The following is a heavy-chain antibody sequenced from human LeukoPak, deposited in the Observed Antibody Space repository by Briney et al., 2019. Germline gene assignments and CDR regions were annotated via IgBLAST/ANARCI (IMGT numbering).Heavy chain of an antibody. J-gene: IGHJ4*02. V-gene: IGHV3-11*04. CDR1: GITFNYYN. CDR3: ARDYFGSGYVDY. D-gene: IGHD3-10*01. CDR2: VSTSGSTK. Sequence: GGSLRLSCAASGITFNYYNMSWIRQAPGKGLELGSYVSTSGSTKHYADSVKGRFTISRDNANNSLYLQMNSLIAEDTAVYYCARDYFGSGYVDYWGQGTLVTVSS.